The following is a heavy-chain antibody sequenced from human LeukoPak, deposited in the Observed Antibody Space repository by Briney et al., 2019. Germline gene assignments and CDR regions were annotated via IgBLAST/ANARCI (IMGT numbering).Heavy chain of an antibody. D-gene: IGHD3-22*01. J-gene: IGHJ4*02. CDR2: ISYDGSNK. CDR1: GFTFSSYA. Sequence: SLRLSCAASGFTFSSYAMHWVRQAPGKGLEWVAVISYDGSNKYYSDSVKGRFTISRDNSKNTLYLQTNSLSAEDTAVYYCARNLHYYDSSGYYLDYWGQGTLVTVSS. CDR3: ARNLHYYDSSGYYLDY. V-gene: IGHV3-30-3*01.